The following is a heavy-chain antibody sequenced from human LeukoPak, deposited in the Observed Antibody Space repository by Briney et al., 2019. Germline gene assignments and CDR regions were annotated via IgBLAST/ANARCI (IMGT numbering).Heavy chain of an antibody. Sequence: GTSLRLSCAASGFTFSSYSMNWVRQAPGKGLEWVSSISSSSSYIYYADSVKGRFTISRDNAKNSLYLQMNSLRAEDTAVYYCARESGWLNAFDIWGQGTMVTVSS. V-gene: IGHV3-21*01. J-gene: IGHJ3*02. CDR1: GFTFSSYS. D-gene: IGHD2-15*01. CDR2: ISSSSSYI. CDR3: ARESGWLNAFDI.